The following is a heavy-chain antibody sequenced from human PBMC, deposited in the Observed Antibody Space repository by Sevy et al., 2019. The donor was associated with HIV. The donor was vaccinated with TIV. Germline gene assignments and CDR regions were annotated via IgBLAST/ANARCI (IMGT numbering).Heavy chain of an antibody. CDR3: ARDPLYYSHRDSYHLKYYFDY. D-gene: IGHD3-10*01. V-gene: IGHV3-33*01. CDR1: GFAFSRYG. Sequence: GGSLRLSCGASGFAFSRYGMHWVRQAPGKGLKWVAVIWHDGNYKYYADSVKGRFTISRDNSKNTLYLQMNSLRGDDSAVYFCARDPLYYSHRDSYHLKYYFDYWGQRTQVTVSS. CDR2: IWHDGNYK. J-gene: IGHJ4*02.